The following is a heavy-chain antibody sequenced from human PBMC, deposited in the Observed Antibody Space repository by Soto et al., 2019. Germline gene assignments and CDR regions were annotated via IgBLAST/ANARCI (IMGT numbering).Heavy chain of an antibody. J-gene: IGHJ6*03. CDR1: GGSFGGYY. CDR3: ARGPRVIKGVAVVNYYYYMDF. CDR2: INHSGST. Sequence: SETPSLTCAVYGGSFGGYYWSWIGQPPGKGLEWIGEINHSGSTNYNPSLKSRVTISVDTSKNQFSLKLSSVTAADTAVYYCARGPRVIKGVAVVNYYYYMDFWGKGTMVTVSS. V-gene: IGHV4-34*01. D-gene: IGHD2-15*01.